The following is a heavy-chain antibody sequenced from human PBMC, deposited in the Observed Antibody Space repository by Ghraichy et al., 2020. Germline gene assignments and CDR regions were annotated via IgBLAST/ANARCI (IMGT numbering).Heavy chain of an antibody. CDR2: INHSGST. CDR3: ASRELGMAEGPGLYYFDY. CDR1: GGSFSAYY. J-gene: IGHJ4*02. Sequence: SQTLSLTCAVYGGSFSAYYWSWIRQPPGKGLEWIGEINHSGSTNYNPSLKSRLTISVDTSKNQFSLNLSSVTAADTAVYYCASRELGMAEGPGLYYFDYWAREPWSPSPQ. D-gene: IGHD6-13*01. V-gene: IGHV4-34*01.